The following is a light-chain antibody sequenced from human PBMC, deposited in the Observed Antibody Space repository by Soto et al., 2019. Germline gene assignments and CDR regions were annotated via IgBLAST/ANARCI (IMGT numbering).Light chain of an antibody. CDR2: SID. J-gene: IGLJ1*01. CDR3: LLYYGGAGV. CDR1: TGAVTSGNF. V-gene: IGLV7-43*01. Sequence: QAVVTQEPSVTVSPGGTVTLTCAPTTGAVTSGNFPSWFQQKPGQPPRALIYSIDSKHSWTPAWFSGSLLEGKAGLTLSGAQPEDEAEYYCLLYYGGAGVFGTGTKLTVL.